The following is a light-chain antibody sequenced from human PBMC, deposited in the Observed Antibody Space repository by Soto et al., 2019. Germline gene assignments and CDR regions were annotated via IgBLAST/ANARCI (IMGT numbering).Light chain of an antibody. J-gene: IGKJ3*01. V-gene: IGKV1-33*01. Sequence: DIQMTQSPSSLSASVGDRVTITCQASQDISNYLNWYQQKPGKAPKLLIYDASNLETGVQSRFSGSGSGTDFTFTISRLQPEDIATYYCQHYDNLPLTYGPGTKVDIK. CDR3: QHYDNLPLT. CDR2: DAS. CDR1: QDISNY.